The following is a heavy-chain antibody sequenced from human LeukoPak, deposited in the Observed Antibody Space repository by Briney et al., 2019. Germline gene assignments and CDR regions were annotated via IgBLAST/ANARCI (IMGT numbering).Heavy chain of an antibody. D-gene: IGHD3-10*01. CDR1: GFSASSNY. CDR3: ARVVWFGELLNYFDY. V-gene: IGHV3-53*01. J-gene: IGHJ4*02. Sequence: GGSLRLSCVASGFSASSNYMSWVRQAPGKGLEWVSVIYSGNKTFYADSVRGRFTISRDNSKKTLYLQMNSLRVEDTAVYFCARVVWFGELLNYFDYWGQGALVTVSS. CDR2: IYSGNKT.